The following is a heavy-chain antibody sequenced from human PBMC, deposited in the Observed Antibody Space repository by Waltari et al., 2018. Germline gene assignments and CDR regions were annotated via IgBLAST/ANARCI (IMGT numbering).Heavy chain of an antibody. D-gene: IGHD3-3*01. CDR2: VDPEDGET. V-gene: IGHV1-69-2*01. CDR1: GYTFTDYY. J-gene: IGHJ5*02. CDR3: ATVVLRFLEWLKFDP. Sequence: EVQLVQSGAEVKKPGATVKISCKASGYTFTDYYLHWVQQAPGKGLEWMGRVDPEDGETIYAEKFQGRVTITADTSTDTAYMELSSLRSEDTAVYYCATVVLRFLEWLKFDPWGQGTLVTVSS.